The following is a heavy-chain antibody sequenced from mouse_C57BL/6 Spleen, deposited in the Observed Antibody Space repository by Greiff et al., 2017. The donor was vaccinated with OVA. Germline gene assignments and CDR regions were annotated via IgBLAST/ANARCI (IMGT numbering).Heavy chain of an antibody. D-gene: IGHD2-4*01. CDR2: LSSGGDYI. CDR1: GFTFSSYA. J-gene: IGHJ2*01. Sequence: DVQLVESGAGLVKPGGSLKLSCAASGFTFSSYAMSWVRQTPEKRLEWVAYLSSGGDYIYYADTVKGRFTISRDNARNTLYLQMSSLKSEDTAMYYCTRQIYYDYSYYFDYWGQGTTLTVSS. CDR3: TRQIYYDYSYYFDY. V-gene: IGHV5-9-1*02.